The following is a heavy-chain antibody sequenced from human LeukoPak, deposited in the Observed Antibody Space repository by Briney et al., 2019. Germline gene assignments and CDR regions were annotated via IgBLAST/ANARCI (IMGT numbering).Heavy chain of an antibody. CDR2: IIPIFGTA. J-gene: IGHJ3*02. D-gene: IGHD4-11*01. V-gene: IGHV1-69*05. Sequence: ASVKVSCKASGGTFSSYAISWVRQAPGQGLEWMGGIIPIFGTANYAQKFQERVTITRDMSTSTAYMELSSLRSEDTAVYYCAAVSRPNDAFDIWGQGTMVTVSS. CDR1: GGTFSSYA. CDR3: AAVSRPNDAFDI.